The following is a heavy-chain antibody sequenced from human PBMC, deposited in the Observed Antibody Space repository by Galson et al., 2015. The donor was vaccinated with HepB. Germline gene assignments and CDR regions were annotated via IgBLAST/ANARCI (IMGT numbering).Heavy chain of an antibody. Sequence: SLRLSCAASGFTFSSYAMHWVRQAPGKGLEWVAVISYDGSNKYYADSVKGRFTISRDNSKNTLYLQMNSLRAEDTAVYYCARGPRVVVTAKIDYWGQGTLVTVSS. CDR3: ARGPRVVVTAKIDY. V-gene: IGHV3-30-3*01. J-gene: IGHJ4*02. D-gene: IGHD2-21*02. CDR1: GFTFSSYA. CDR2: ISYDGSNK.